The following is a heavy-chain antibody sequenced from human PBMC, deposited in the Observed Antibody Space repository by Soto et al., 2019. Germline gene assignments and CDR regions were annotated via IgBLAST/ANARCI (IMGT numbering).Heavy chain of an antibody. V-gene: IGHV3-33*01. Sequence: GGSLRLSCAASGFPFSIYGMHWVRQSPGKGLEWVAVIWYDGSNKYYADSVKGRFTISRDNSKKTLYLQMNSLRAEDTAVYYCARDMGVGDGMDVWGQGTRVTVSS. CDR2: IWYDGSNK. J-gene: IGHJ6*02. CDR3: ARDMGVGDGMDV. D-gene: IGHD3-16*01. CDR1: GFPFSIYG.